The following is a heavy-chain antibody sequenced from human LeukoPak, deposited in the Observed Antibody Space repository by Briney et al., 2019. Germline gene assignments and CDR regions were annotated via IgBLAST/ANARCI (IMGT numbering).Heavy chain of an antibody. Sequence: SQTLSLTCTVSGGSISSGGYYWSWIRQHPGKGLEWIGYIYYSGSTYYNPSLKSRVTISVDTSKNQFSLKLSSVTAADTAVYYCAGVKAYSGYRNIDYWGQGTLVTVSS. CDR3: AGVKAYSGYRNIDY. CDR2: IYYSGST. J-gene: IGHJ4*02. D-gene: IGHD5-12*01. CDR1: GGSISSGGYY. V-gene: IGHV4-31*03.